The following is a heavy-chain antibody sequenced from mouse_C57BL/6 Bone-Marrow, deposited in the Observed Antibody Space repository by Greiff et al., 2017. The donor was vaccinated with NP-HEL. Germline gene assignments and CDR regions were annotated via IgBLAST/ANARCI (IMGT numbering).Heavy chain of an antibody. CDR2: IWRGGST. V-gene: IGHV2-2*01. J-gene: IGHJ3*01. CDR3: ARKAGINWDWFAH. CDR1: GFSLTSYG. D-gene: IGHD4-1*01. Sequence: QVQLKQSGPGLVQPSQSLSITCTVSGFSLTSYGVHWVRQSPGKGLEWLGVIWRGGSTDYNAAFISRLSISKDNSKSQVFFKMNSLQADEPAIYYWARKAGINWDWFAHWGQGTLVTGAA.